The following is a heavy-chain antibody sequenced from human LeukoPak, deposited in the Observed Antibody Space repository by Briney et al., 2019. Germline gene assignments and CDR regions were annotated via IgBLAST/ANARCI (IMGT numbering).Heavy chain of an antibody. J-gene: IGHJ4*02. CDR2: IQQGGSHK. V-gene: IGHV3-7*01. D-gene: IGHD2-15*01. Sequence: PGGSLRLSCAASGFTFSSYWMGWVRQAPGKGLEWVANIQQGGSHKYYVDSVQGRFTISRDNAKNSLYLQMNSLRAEDTAVYYCARVGEFGGPGARGYWGQGTLVTVSS. CDR3: ARVGEFGGPGARGY. CDR1: GFTFSSYW.